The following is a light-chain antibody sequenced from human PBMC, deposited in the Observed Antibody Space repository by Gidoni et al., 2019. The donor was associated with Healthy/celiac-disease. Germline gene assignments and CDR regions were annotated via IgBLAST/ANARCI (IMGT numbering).Light chain of an antibody. CDR3: QAWDSSTYV. J-gene: IGLJ1*01. CDR1: KLGDKY. V-gene: IGLV3-1*01. CDR2: QDS. Sequence: SYELTQPPSVSVSPGQTASITCSGDKLGDKYACWYQQKPGQSPVLVIYQDSKRPSGIPERVSGSNSGNTATLTISGTQAMDEDDYYCQAWDSSTYVFGTGTKVTVL.